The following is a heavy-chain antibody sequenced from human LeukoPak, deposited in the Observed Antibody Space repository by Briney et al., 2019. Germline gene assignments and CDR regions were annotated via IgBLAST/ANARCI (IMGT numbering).Heavy chain of an antibody. V-gene: IGHV3-30*19. CDR1: GFTFSSFG. CDR2: ISYDGSNK. J-gene: IGHJ3*02. Sequence: PGGSLRLSCAASGFTFSSFGMHWVRQAPGKGLEWVAVISYDGSNKYYADSVKGRFTISRDNSKNTLYLQMNSLRAEDTAVYYCARPHGGAFDIWGQGTMVTVSS. CDR3: ARPHGGAFDI.